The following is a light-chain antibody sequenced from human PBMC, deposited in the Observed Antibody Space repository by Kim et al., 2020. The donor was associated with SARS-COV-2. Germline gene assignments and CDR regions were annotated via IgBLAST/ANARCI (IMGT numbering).Light chain of an antibody. V-gene: IGKV4-1*01. Sequence: ANTYGRSSECVVRESIGHNDIARYQRKPGPPPKLLMYAAHTRKSRGPDLFSGSGSGTEYTLAIGSLQTEDVAVNYGQQDNSDPDYFGQGTKLEI. J-gene: IGKJ2*01. CDR2: AAH. CDR1: ECVVRESIGHND. CDR3: QQDNSDPDY.